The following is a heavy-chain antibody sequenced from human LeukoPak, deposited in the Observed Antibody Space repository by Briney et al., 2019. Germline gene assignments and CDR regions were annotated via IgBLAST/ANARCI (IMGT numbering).Heavy chain of an antibody. CDR1: GFTFTSSA. D-gene: IGHD3-22*01. CDR2: IVVGSGNT. CDR3: AALLSSGYYYGAFDI. Sequence: SVKVSCKASGFTFTSSAVQWVRQARGQRLEWIGWIVVGSGNTNYAQKFQERVTITGDMSTSTAYMELSSLGSEDTAVYYCAALLSSGYYYGAFDIWGQGTMVTVSS. V-gene: IGHV1-58*01. J-gene: IGHJ3*02.